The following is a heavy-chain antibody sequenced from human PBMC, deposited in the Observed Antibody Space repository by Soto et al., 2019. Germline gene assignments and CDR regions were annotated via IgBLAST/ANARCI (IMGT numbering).Heavy chain of an antibody. V-gene: IGHV2-5*02. D-gene: IGHD3-9*01. Sequence: QITLTESGPTLVKPTQTLTLTCTFSGISLTNSGVGVSWIRQPPGKALEWLAVIYWDDAKHFSPSQKSRLTITKDTSKNQVVVTMTNIDSVDTATYFCAQMDFDLYGMDVWGQGTTVIVSS. CDR1: GISLTNSGVG. J-gene: IGHJ6*02. CDR2: IYWDDAK. CDR3: AQMDFDLYGMDV.